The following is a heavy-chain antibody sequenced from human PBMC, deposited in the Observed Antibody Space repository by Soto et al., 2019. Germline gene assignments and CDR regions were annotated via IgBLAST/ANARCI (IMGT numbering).Heavy chain of an antibody. V-gene: IGHV3-23*01. CDR2: ISGSGGST. D-gene: IGHD3-3*01. CDR3: AKTTAPHYDFWSGYRQIPPWFDP. CDR1: GFTFSSYA. Sequence: GGSLRLSCAASGFTFSSYAMSWVRQAPGKGLEWVSAISGSGGSTYYADSVKGRFTISRDNSKNTLYLQMNSLRAEDTAVYYCAKTTAPHYDFWSGYRQIPPWFDPWGQGTLVTVSS. J-gene: IGHJ5*02.